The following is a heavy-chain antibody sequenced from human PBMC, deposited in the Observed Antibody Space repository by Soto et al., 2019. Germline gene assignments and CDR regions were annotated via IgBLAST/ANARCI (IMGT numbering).Heavy chain of an antibody. J-gene: IGHJ6*02. CDR2: ISSSSSYI. D-gene: IGHD3-3*01. CDR1: GFTFSSYS. CDR3: ARDLSLYYDFWSGSSTYGMDV. V-gene: IGHV3-21*01. Sequence: GGSLRLSCAASGFTFSSYSMNWVRQAPGKGLEWVSSISSSSSYIYYADSVKGRFTISRDNAKNSLYLQMNSLRAEDTAVYYCARDLSLYYDFWSGSSTYGMDVWGQGTTVTVSS.